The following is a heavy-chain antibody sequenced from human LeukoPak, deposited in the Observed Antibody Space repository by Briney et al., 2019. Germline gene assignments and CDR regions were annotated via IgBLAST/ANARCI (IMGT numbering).Heavy chain of an antibody. CDR3: ARGYYYDSSGYITDY. J-gene: IGHJ4*02. CDR2: IIPIFGTA. V-gene: IGHV1-69*01. D-gene: IGHD3-22*01. Sequence: ASVKVSCRASGDTFSTYSISWVRQAPGEGLEWMGGIIPIFGTANYAQKFQGRVTITADESTSTAYMELSSLRSEDTAVYYCARGYYYDSSGYITDYWGQGALVTVSS. CDR1: GDTFSTYS.